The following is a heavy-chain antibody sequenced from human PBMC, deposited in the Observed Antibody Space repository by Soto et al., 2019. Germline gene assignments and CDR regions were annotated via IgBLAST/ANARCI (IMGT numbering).Heavy chain of an antibody. D-gene: IGHD6-6*01. V-gene: IGHV3-23*01. CDR2: INGRGGKT. CDR3: GKEREQVVIDS. CDR1: GFIFSDYA. J-gene: IGHJ5*01. Sequence: EVQLLESGGGLVQPGGSLRLSCAASGFIFSDYAMSWVRQAPGKGLEWVSAINGRGGKTYYADSVKGRFTISRDNSKNTLNLQMNSLTGEDTAIYYCGKEREQVVIDSWGQGTLVTVSS.